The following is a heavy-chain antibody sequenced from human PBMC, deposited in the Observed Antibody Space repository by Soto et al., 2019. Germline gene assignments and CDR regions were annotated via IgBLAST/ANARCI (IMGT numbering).Heavy chain of an antibody. D-gene: IGHD2-15*01. J-gene: IGHJ4*02. CDR1: GFTFSNYA. CDR3: AIRLGYCSGGACSN. V-gene: IGHV3-23*01. CDR2: LSGSGSIT. Sequence: GGSLRLSCAASGFTFSNYAMSWVRQAPGKGLEWVSGLSGSGSITYYADSVKGRFTVSRDNSKNTLYLQMNSLRAEDTAVYYCAIRLGYCSGGACSNWGQGTLVTVSS.